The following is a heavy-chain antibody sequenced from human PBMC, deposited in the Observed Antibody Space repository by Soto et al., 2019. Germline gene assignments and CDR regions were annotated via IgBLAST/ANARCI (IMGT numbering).Heavy chain of an antibody. CDR1: GYIFTGQK. CDR3: ARLNPRTGLFFVVYSS. D-gene: IGHD2-8*02. J-gene: IGHJ4*02. V-gene: IGHV5-10-1*01. Sequence: PGESLKISCKGSGYIFTGQKISWVRQMPGKGLEWMGIIDPADSHTNYNPSFQGHVTISADKSLRTAYLQWTSLKASDTAMYYSARLNPRTGLFFVVYSSWGEGTQVTVSS. CDR2: IDPADSHT.